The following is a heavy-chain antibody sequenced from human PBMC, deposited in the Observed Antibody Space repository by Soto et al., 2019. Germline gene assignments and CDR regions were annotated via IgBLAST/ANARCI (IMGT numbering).Heavy chain of an antibody. CDR3: ARAPLTRKYDWFDP. CDR1: GGSIRSGGYY. V-gene: IGHV4-31*03. J-gene: IGHJ5*02. Sequence: LSLTCTVSGGSIRSGGYYWSWIRQHPGKGLEWIGYIYYSGSTYYNPSLKSRVTISVDTSKNQFSLKLSSVTAADTAVYYCARAPLTRKYDWFDPWGQGTLVTVSS. CDR2: IYYSGST.